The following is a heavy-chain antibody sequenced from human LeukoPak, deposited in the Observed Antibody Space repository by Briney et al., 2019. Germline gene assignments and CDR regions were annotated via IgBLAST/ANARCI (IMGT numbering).Heavy chain of an antibody. V-gene: IGHV3-66*01. J-gene: IGHJ4*02. D-gene: IGHD5/OR15-5a*01. CDR1: GFTVSSNY. CDR2: IYSGGST. CDR3: ASVSGHDY. Sequence: GGSLRLSCAASGFTVSSNYMSWVRQAPGKGLEWVSVIYSGGSTYYADSVKGRFTISRDNAKKSLFLQMNSLRAEDTAVYYCASVSGHDYWGQGTLVTVSS.